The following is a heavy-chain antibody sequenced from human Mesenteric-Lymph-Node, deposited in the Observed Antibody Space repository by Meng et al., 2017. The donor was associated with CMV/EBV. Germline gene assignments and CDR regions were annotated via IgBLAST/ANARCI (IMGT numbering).Heavy chain of an antibody. D-gene: IGHD1-26*01. CDR2: ISGSGGTT. Sequence: GESLKISCAASGFTFSSYGMSWVRQAPGKGLEWVSGISGSGGTTDYTDSVKGRFTISRDNSKNTLYLQISSLRVEDTAIYYCANSVWGWGQGTLVTVSS. J-gene: IGHJ4*02. CDR3: ANSVWG. CDR1: GFTFSSYG. V-gene: IGHV3-23*01.